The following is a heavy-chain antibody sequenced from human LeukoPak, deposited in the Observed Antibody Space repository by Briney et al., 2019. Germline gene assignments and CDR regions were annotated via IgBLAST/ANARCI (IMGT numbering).Heavy chain of an antibody. V-gene: IGHV3-7*01. CDR3: ARDQVDDFWSGSYYYMDV. CDR1: GFTFSGYW. CDR2: IKQDGSEK. D-gene: IGHD3-3*01. J-gene: IGHJ6*03. Sequence: GSLRLSCAASGFTFSGYWMSWVRQAPGKGLEWVANIKQDGSEKYYVDSVKGRFTISRDNAKNSLYLQMNSLRAEDTAVYYCARDQVDDFWSGSYYYMDVWGKGTTVTVSS.